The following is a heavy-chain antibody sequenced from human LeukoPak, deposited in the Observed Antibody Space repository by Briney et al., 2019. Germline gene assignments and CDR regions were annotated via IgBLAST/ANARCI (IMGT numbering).Heavy chain of an antibody. V-gene: IGHV3-23*01. CDR2: ISGSGDTT. Sequence: GGSLRLSCAASGFTFSSYAMSWVRQAPGKGLEWVSGISGSGDTTYYADSVKGRFTISRDSSNNTLYLQMNILRAEDTAVYYCAKDYCTITTCSVDSWGQGTLVTVSS. CDR3: AKDYCTITTCSVDS. J-gene: IGHJ4*02. CDR1: GFTFSSYA. D-gene: IGHD2-2*01.